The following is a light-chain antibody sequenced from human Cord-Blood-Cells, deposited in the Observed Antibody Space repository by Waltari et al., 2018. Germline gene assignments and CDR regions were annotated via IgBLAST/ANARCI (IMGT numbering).Light chain of an antibody. J-gene: IGKJ3*01. Sequence: IVLTHSPATLSLSPGERATLSCRASQSVSSYLAWYQQKPGQAPRLLIYDASNRATGIPARFSGSGSGTDFTLTISSLEPEDFAVYYCQQRSNWGFTFGPGTKVDIK. CDR3: QQRSNWGFT. CDR2: DAS. V-gene: IGKV3-11*01. CDR1: QSVSSY.